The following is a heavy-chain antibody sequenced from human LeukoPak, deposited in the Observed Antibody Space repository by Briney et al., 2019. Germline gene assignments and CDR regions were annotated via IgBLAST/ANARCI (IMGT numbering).Heavy chain of an antibody. CDR1: GFASSSYW. J-gene: IGHJ6*04. CDR2: INQDGSDK. D-gene: IGHD1-14*01. CDR3: GRVRYHYGMDV. Sequence: GGSLRLSCVASGFASSSYWMTWVRQAPGKGLEWVASINQDGSDKHYVDSVKGRFKISRNVAENSLYVQMNSLRAEDTAVYYCGRVRYHYGMDVWGKGTTVTVSS. V-gene: IGHV3-7*03.